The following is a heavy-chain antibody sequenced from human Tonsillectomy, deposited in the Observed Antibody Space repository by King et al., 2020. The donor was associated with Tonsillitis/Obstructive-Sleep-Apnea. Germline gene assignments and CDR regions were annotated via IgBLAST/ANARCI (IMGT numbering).Heavy chain of an antibody. D-gene: IGHD3-3*01. CDR3: ASVRYHDLWSGYYTGYSMDV. CDR1: GGSIRSTNYS. V-gene: IGHV4-39*01. CDR2: IYYGGST. Sequence: QLQESGPGLVKPSETLSLTCTVSGGSIRSTNYSWGWIRRPPGKGLEWIGTIYYGGSTYYNPSLKSRVTISVDTSKNQLSLKLSSVTAADTAVYYCASVRYHDLWSGYYTGYSMDVWGKGTTVTVSS. J-gene: IGHJ6*03.